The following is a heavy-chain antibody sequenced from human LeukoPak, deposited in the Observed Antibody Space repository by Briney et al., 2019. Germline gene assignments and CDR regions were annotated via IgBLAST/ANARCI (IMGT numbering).Heavy chain of an antibody. J-gene: IGHJ4*02. CDR1: GFTFSTYD. CDR3: AKRPDCSTTNCFRFEY. V-gene: IGHV3-23*01. Sequence: GGSLRLSCAASGFTFSTYDMSWVRQAPGQGLEWVSSISGDGGSTYYAESVKGRFTISRDNSKNTLYLQMNSLRAEDTAVYYCAKRPDCSTTNCFRFEYWGQGTLVTVSS. CDR2: ISGDGGST. D-gene: IGHD2-2*01.